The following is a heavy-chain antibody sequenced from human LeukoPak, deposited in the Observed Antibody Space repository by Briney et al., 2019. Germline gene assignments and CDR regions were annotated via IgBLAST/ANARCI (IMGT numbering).Heavy chain of an antibody. V-gene: IGHV4-31*03. Sequence: PSETLSLTCTVPGGSISSGGYYWSWIRQHPGKGLEWIGYIYYSGSTYYNPSLKSRVTISVDTSKNQFSLKLSSVTAADTAVYYCASNYDYGDFHFDYWGQGTLVTVSS. CDR2: IYYSGST. CDR3: ASNYDYGDFHFDY. CDR1: GGSISSGGYY. D-gene: IGHD4-17*01. J-gene: IGHJ4*02.